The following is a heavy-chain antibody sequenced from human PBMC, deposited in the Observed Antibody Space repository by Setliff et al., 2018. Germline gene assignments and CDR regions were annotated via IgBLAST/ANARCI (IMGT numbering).Heavy chain of an antibody. CDR3: AKGLKSSGPDWYFDY. CDR2: IRYDGSNK. D-gene: IGHD3-22*01. J-gene: IGHJ4*02. V-gene: IGHV3-30*02. CDR1: EFRFSIYG. Sequence: GGSLRLYCAASEFRFSIYGMHWVRQAPGKGLECVAFIRYDGSNKYYADSVKGRFTISRDNSKNTLYLQMNSLRAEDTAVYYCAKGLKSSGPDWYFDYWGPGTLVTVSS.